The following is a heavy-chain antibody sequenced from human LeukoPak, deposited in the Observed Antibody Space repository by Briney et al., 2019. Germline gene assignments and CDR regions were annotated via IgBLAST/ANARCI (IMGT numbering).Heavy chain of an antibody. J-gene: IGHJ6*02. CDR3: ARDGEDCSSTSCYNYGMDV. CDR2: IWYDGSNK. CDR1: GFTFSSYG. D-gene: IGHD2-2*02. Sequence: GRSLRLSCAASGFTFSSYGMHWVRQAPGKGLEWVAVIWYDGSNKYYADSVKGRFTISRDNSKNTLYLQMNSLRAEDTAVYYCARDGEDCSSTSCYNYGMDVWGQGTTVTVSS. V-gene: IGHV3-33*01.